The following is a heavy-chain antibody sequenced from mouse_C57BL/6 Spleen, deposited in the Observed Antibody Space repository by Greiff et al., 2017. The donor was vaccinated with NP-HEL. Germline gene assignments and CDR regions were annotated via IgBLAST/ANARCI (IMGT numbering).Heavy chain of an antibody. CDR3: ARGGAEYGAY. V-gene: IGHV1-61*01. Sequence: QVQLQQPGAELVRPGSSVKLSCKASGYTFTSYWMDWVKQRPGQGLEWIGNIYPSDSETHYNQKFKDKATLTVDKSSSTAYMQLSSLTSEDSAVYYCARGGAEYGAYWGQGTLVTVSA. CDR1: GYTFTSYW. J-gene: IGHJ3*01. D-gene: IGHD5-1*01. CDR2: IYPSDSET.